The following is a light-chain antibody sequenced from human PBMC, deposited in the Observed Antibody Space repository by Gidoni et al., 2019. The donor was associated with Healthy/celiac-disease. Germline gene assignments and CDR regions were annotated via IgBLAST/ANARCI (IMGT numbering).Light chain of an antibody. CDR1: QSLNSY. Sequence: DLQMTPSPSSLSASVGDSVTITCRASQSLNSYLNWYQQKPGKAPKLLIYAASSLQSGVPSRFSGSGSGTDFTLNMSSLQPEDCATYYCQQSYSTPPTFGQGTKVEIK. V-gene: IGKV1-39*01. CDR2: AAS. J-gene: IGKJ1*01. CDR3: QQSYSTPPT.